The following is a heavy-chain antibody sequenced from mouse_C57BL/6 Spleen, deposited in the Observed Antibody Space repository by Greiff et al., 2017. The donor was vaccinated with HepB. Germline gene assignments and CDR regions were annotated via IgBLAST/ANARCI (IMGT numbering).Heavy chain of an antibody. CDR2: INPNNGGT. D-gene: IGHD1-1*01. Sequence: VQLKESGPELVKPGASVKIPCKASGYTFTDYNMDWVKQSHGKSLEWIGDINPNNGGTIYNQKFKGKATLTVDKSSSTAYMELRSLTSEDTAVYYCARSRYRPWYFDVWGTGTTVTVSS. CDR3: ARSRYRPWYFDV. CDR1: GYTFTDYN. J-gene: IGHJ1*03. V-gene: IGHV1-18*01.